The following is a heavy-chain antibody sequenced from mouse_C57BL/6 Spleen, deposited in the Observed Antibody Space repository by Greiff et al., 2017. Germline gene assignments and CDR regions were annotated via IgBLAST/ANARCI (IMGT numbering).Heavy chain of an antibody. D-gene: IGHD3-1*01. J-gene: IGHJ2*01. CDR3: TRGAPSYYFDY. Sequence: EVKVVESGGGLVQPGGSMKLSCAASGFTFSDAWMDWVRQSPEKGLEWVAEIRNKANNHATYYAESVKGRFTISRDDSKSSVYLQMNSLRAEDTGIYYCTRGAPSYYFDYWGQGTTLTVSS. CDR2: IRNKANNHAT. CDR1: GFTFSDAW. V-gene: IGHV6-6*01.